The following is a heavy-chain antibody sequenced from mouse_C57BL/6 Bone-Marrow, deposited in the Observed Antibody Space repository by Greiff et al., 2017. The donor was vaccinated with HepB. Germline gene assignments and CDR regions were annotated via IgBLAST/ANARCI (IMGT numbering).Heavy chain of an antibody. CDR2: ISDGGSYT. CDR3: ARIRRGSFYAMDY. J-gene: IGHJ4*01. Sequence: EVKLVESGGGLVKPGGSLKLSCAASGFTFSSYAMSWVRQTPEKRLEWVATISDGGSYTYYPDNVKGRFTISRDNAKNNLYLQMSHLKSEDTAMYYCARIRRGSFYAMDYWGQGTSVTVSS. D-gene: IGHD2-12*01. CDR1: GFTFSSYA. V-gene: IGHV5-4*03.